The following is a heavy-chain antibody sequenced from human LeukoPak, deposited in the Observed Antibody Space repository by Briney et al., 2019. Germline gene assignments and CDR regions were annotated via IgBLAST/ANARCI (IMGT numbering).Heavy chain of an antibody. CDR1: GGSFSGYY. V-gene: IGHV4-34*01. J-gene: IGHJ4*02. D-gene: IGHD3-9*01. CDR3: ASSPQLRYFDWLLFSY. CDR2: INHSGST. Sequence: PSETLSLTCAVYGGSFSGYYWSWIRQPPGKGLEWIGEINHSGSTNYNPSLKSRVTISVDTSKNQFSLKLSSVTAADTAVYYCASSPQLRYFDWLLFSYWGQGTLVTVSS.